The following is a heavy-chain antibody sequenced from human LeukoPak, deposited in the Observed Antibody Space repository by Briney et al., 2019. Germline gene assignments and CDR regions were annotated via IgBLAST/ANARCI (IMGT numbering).Heavy chain of an antibody. CDR1: GGSISSYY. CDR2: IYYSGST. CDR3: VRGYGSGKYDV. D-gene: IGHD3-10*01. Sequence: SETLSLTCTVSGGSISSYYWSWIRQPPGKGLGWIGYIYYSGSTNYNPSLKSRVTVSVDTSNNQFSLKLNSVTAADTAVYYCVRGYGSGKYDVWGKGITVTVSS. J-gene: IGHJ6*04. V-gene: IGHV4-59*01.